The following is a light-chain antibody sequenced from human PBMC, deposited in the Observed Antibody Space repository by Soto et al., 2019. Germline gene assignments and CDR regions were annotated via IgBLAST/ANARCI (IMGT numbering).Light chain of an antibody. J-gene: IGKJ1*01. Sequence: EIVMTQSPATLSVSPGERATLSCRASQSVSSNLAWYQQKPGQAPRLLIYGASTRATGIPARFSGRGSGTEFTLTISSLQSEDFAVYYCQQYNNWPGTFGQGTKVEIK. CDR3: QQYNNWPGT. V-gene: IGKV3-15*01. CDR1: QSVSSN. CDR2: GAS.